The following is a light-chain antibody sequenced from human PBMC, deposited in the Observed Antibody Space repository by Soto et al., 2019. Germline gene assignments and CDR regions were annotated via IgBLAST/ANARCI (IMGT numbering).Light chain of an antibody. V-gene: IGKV3-20*01. J-gene: IGKJ1*01. CDR3: QQYGSSPRT. CDR2: GAS. Sequence: EIVWTHSPDTLSLARVERATLSCRASQSVSNSYLAWYQQKPGQDTRLLIYGASSRATGITDRFSGSGSGTEFTITISRMEPEDFAVYYCQQYGSSPRTFGQGGKVDI. CDR1: QSVSNSY.